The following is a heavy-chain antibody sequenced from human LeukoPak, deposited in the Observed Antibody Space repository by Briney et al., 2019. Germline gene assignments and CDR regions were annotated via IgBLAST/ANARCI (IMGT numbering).Heavy chain of an antibody. CDR1: GFTFSDYW. CDR3: ARDGPATLDY. D-gene: IGHD2-2*01. CDR2: TNSDGSSI. J-gene: IGHJ4*02. V-gene: IGHV3-74*01. Sequence: GGSLRLSCAASGFTFSDYWMHWVRQAPGKGLVWVSRTNSDGSSISYADSVKGRFTISRDNAKNTLYLQMNSLRAEDTAVYYCARDGPATLDYWGQGVLVTVSS.